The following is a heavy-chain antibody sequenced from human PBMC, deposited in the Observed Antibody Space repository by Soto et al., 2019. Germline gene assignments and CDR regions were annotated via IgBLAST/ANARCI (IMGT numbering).Heavy chain of an antibody. D-gene: IGHD3-22*01. J-gene: IGHJ4*02. CDR2: ISGSGGST. Sequence: LRLSCAASGFTFSSYAMSWVRQAPGKGLDWVSAISGSGGSTYDSDSVKGRFTISRDNSKNTLYLQMNSLRAEYTAVYYCAKDLGYYYDRSGYYYPFDYWGQGTLVTVSS. CDR3: AKDLGYYYDRSGYYYPFDY. CDR1: GFTFSSYA. V-gene: IGHV3-23*01.